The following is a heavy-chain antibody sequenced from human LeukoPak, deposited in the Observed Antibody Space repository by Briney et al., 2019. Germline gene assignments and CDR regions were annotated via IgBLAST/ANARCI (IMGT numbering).Heavy chain of an antibody. CDR1: GFTFSSYA. D-gene: IGHD3-3*01. V-gene: IGHV3-23*01. CDR3: AKEVGGYYDFWSGYYTGGYFDY. J-gene: IGHJ4*02. CDR2: ISGSGGST. Sequence: PGGSLRLSCAASGFTFSSYAMSWVRQAPGKGLEWVLAISGSGGSTYYADSVKGRFTISRDNSKNTLYLQMNSLRAEDTAVYYCAKEVGGYYDFWSGYYTGGYFDYWGQGTLVTVSS.